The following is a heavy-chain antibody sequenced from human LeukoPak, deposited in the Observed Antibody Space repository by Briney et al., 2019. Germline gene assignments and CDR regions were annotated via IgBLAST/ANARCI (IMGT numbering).Heavy chain of an antibody. CDR1: GFTFNSYA. CDR3: LGGTGWIFDY. J-gene: IGHJ4*02. CDR2: ISASGSTT. V-gene: IGHV3-23*01. Sequence: GGSLRLSCAASGFTFNSYAMSWVRQAPGKGLEWVSAISASGSTTYYADSVKGRFTISRDNTKNSLYLQMNSLRAEDTAVYYCLGGTGWIFDYWGQGTLVTVSS. D-gene: IGHD6-19*01.